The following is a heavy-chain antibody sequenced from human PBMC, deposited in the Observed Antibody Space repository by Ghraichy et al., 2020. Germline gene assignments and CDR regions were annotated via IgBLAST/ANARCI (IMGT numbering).Heavy chain of an antibody. CDR3: ARASPYTDVDS. V-gene: IGHV4-59*01. CDR1: GGSMFTYS. D-gene: IGHD2-2*02. J-gene: IGHJ4*02. Sequence: SETLSLTCTVSGGSMFTYSWSWIRQPPGKGLEWIGCVYDNGTSKYSPSLNSRVTISIETSKSQFSLNLKSVSPADTAVYYCARASPYTDVDSWGLGTLVIVAS. CDR2: VYDNGTS.